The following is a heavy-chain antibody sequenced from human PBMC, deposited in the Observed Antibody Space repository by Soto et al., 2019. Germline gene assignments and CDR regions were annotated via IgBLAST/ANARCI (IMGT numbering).Heavy chain of an antibody. V-gene: IGHV3-30*18. J-gene: IGHJ4*02. CDR2: ISYDGSNK. CDR3: AKDKRVVPAAILDY. D-gene: IGHD2-2*01. Sequence: QVQLVESGGGVVQPGRSLRLSCAASGFTFSSYGMHWVRQAPGKGLEWVAVISYDGSNKYYADSVKGRFTISRDNSKNTLCLQMNSLRAEDTAVYYCAKDKRVVPAAILDYWGQGTLVTVSS. CDR1: GFTFSSYG.